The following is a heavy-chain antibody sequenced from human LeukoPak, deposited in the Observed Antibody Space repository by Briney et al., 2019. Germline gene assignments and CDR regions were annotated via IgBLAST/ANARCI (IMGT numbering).Heavy chain of an antibody. V-gene: IGHV3-11*04. D-gene: IGHD2-2*01. J-gene: IGHJ3*02. Sequence: PGGSLRLSCAAPGFTFSDYYMSWIRQAPGKGLEWVSYISSSGSTIYYADSVKGRFTISRDNAKNSLYLQMNSLRAEDTAVYYCARSLRASFDAFDIWGQGTMVTVSS. CDR3: ARSLRASFDAFDI. CDR2: ISSSGSTI. CDR1: GFTFSDYY.